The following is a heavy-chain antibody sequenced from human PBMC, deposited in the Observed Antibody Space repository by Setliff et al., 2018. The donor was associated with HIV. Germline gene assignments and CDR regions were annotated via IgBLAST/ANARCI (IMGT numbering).Heavy chain of an antibody. Sequence: SLRLSCAASGFTFSNYGMHWVRQAPGKGLEWVAVISYDGSNKYYGDSVKGRFTISRDNSKNTLYLQMKSLRAEDTAVYYCAKEGEWQRSRGYMDVWGKGTTVTVSS. J-gene: IGHJ6*03. V-gene: IGHV3-30*18. CDR3: AKEGEWQRSRGYMDV. CDR1: GFTFSNYG. CDR2: ISYDGSNK. D-gene: IGHD5-12*01.